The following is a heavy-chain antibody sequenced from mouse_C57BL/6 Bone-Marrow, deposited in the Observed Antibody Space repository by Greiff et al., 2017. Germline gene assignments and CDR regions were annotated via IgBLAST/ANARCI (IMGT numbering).Heavy chain of an antibody. J-gene: IGHJ2*01. V-gene: IGHV1-22*01. D-gene: IGHD1-1*01. Sequence: EVQLQQSGPELVKPGASVKMSCKASGYTFTDYNMHWVKQSHGKSLEWIGYINPNNGGTRYNQKFKGKATLTVNKFSSTAYMGLRSLTSEDSGVYYCASVPYEREGYWGQGTTLTVSS. CDR1: GYTFTDYN. CDR3: ASVPYEREGY. CDR2: INPNNGGT.